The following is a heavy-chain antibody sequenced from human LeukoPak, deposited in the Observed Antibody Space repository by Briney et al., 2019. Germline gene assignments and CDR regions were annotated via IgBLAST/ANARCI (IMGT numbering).Heavy chain of an antibody. D-gene: IGHD6-25*01. Sequence: GGSLRLSCAASGFTFSSYGMHWVRQAPGKGPEWVAVISYDGSNKYYADSVKGRFTISRDNSKNTLYLQMNSLRAEDTAVYYCARDGLAAEIDYWGQGTLVTVSS. CDR3: ARDGLAAEIDY. V-gene: IGHV3-30*03. CDR2: ISYDGSNK. CDR1: GFTFSSYG. J-gene: IGHJ4*02.